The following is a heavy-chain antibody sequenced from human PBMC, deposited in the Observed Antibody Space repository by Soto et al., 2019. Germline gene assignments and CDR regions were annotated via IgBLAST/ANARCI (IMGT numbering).Heavy chain of an antibody. V-gene: IGHV4-4*07. CDR3: ARNSDSGSYYDPNRFDP. CDR2: VYPSGST. CDR1: GGSISGYY. Sequence: PSETLSLTCTVSGGSISGYYWSWIRQPAGKGLEWIGRVYPSGSTNYNPSLKSRVTMSVDTSKNQFSLKLSSVTAADTAFYFCARNSDSGSYYDPNRFDPWGQGTLVTVSS. J-gene: IGHJ5*02. D-gene: IGHD1-26*01.